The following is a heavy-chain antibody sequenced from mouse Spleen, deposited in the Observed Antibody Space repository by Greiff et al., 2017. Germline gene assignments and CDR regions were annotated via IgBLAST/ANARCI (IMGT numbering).Heavy chain of an antibody. CDR2: INYDGSST. D-gene: IGHD1-2*01. CDR3: ARDHHYYGLDY. V-gene: IGHV5-16*01. Sequence: EVNLVESEGGLVQPGSSMKLSCTASGFTFSDYYMAWVRQVPEKGLEWVANINYDGSSTYYLDSLKSRFIISRDNAKNILYRQMSSLKSEDTATYYCARDHHYYGLDYWGQGTTLTVSS. J-gene: IGHJ2*01. CDR1: GFTFSDYY.